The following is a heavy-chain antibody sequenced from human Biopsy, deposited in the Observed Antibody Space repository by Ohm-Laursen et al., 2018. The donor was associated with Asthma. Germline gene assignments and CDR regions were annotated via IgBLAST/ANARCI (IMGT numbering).Heavy chain of an antibody. D-gene: IGHD2-8*02. V-gene: IGHV1-2*06. Sequence: ASVKVSCKASGYPFTDYYVHWVRQAPGQGLEWMGRIDPNSGGTNYAQKFLGRVTMTRDTSVNTAFMVLSRLRSDDTAVYYCARGKSIKGPGGALYFSSYGMDVWGQGTTATVSS. J-gene: IGHJ6*02. CDR2: IDPNSGGT. CDR1: GYPFTDYY. CDR3: ARGKSIKGPGGALYFSSYGMDV.